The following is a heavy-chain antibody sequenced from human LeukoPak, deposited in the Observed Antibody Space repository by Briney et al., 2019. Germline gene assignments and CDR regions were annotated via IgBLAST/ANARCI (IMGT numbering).Heavy chain of an antibody. CDR2: IYYSGST. CDR3: ARDLAGDLGY. J-gene: IGHJ4*02. V-gene: IGHV4-59*01. D-gene: IGHD6-19*01. Sequence: SETLSLTCTVSGGSISSYYWSWIRQPPGKGLEWIGYIYYSGSTNYNPSLKSRVTISVDASKRQFSLKLSSVTAADTAVYYCARDLAGDLGYWGQGTLVTVSS. CDR1: GGSISSYY.